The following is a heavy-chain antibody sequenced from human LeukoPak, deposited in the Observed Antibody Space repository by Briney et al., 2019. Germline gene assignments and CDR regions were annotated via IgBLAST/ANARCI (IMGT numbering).Heavy chain of an antibody. CDR3: ARINWNPDY. CDR1: GYSISRGYH. Sequence: SSETLSLTCAVSGYSISRGYHWDWIRQPPGKGLEWIGSIHHSGSTYYNPSLKSRVTISVDTAKNQFSLKLSSVTGADTAVYYCARINWNPDYWGQGTLVTVSS. D-gene: IGHD1-1*01. V-gene: IGHV4-38-2*01. J-gene: IGHJ4*02. CDR2: IHHSGST.